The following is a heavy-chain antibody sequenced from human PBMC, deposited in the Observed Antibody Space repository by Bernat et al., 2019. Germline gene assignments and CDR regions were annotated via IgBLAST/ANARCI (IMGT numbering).Heavy chain of an antibody. D-gene: IGHD2-15*01. Sequence: QITLKESGPTLVKPTQTLTLTCTFSGFSLSTSGVGVGWIRQPPGKALEWLALIYWDDDKRYSPYLKSRLTITKDTSKHQVVLTMTNMDPVDTATDCCAHREGCSGGSCYSPLDYWGQGTLVTVSS. J-gene: IGHJ4*02. CDR3: AHREGCSGGSCYSPLDY. CDR2: IYWDDDK. CDR1: GFSLSTSGVG. V-gene: IGHV2-5*02.